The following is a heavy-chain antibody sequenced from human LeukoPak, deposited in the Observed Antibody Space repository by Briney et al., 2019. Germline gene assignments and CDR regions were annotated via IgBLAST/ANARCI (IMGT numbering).Heavy chain of an antibody. V-gene: IGHV3-30-3*01. J-gene: IGHJ4*02. Sequence: PGGSLRLSCAASGFTFSSYAMHWVRQAPGKGLEWVAVISYDGSNKYYADSVKGRFTISRDNSKNTLYLQMNSLRAEDTAVYYCARERAPYYYDSSGYYEWGQGTLVTVSS. CDR3: ARERAPYYYDSSGYYE. D-gene: IGHD3-22*01. CDR1: GFTFSSYA. CDR2: ISYDGSNK.